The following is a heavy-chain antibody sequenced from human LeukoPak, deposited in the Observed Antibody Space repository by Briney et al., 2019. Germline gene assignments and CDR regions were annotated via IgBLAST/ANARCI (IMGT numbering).Heavy chain of an antibody. CDR2: ISWNSGSI. CDR3: AKDIDYGVQYYFDY. J-gene: IGHJ4*02. Sequence: PGGSLRLSCAASGFTFDDYAMHWVRQAPGKGLEWVSGISWNSGSIGYADSVKGRFTISRDNAKNSLYLQMNSLRAEDTALYYCAKDIDYGVQYYFDYWGQGTLVTVSS. D-gene: IGHD4-17*01. V-gene: IGHV3-9*01. CDR1: GFTFDDYA.